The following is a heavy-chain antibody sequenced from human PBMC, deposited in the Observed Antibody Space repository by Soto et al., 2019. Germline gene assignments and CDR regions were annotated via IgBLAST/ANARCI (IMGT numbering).Heavy chain of an antibody. V-gene: IGHV1-69*13. J-gene: IGHJ6*02. D-gene: IGHD5-12*01. CDR3: ARGAIVARINYYYGMDV. CDR1: GGTFSSYA. Sequence: SVKVSCKASGGTFSSYAISWVRQAPGQGLEWMGGIIPIFGTANYAQKFQGRVTITADESTSTAYMELSSLRSEDTAVYYCARGAIVARINYYYGMDVWGQGTTVTVSS. CDR2: IIPIFGTA.